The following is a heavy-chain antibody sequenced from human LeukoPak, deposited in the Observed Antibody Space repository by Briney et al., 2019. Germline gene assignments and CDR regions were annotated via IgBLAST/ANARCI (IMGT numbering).Heavy chain of an antibody. CDR2: IIPILGIA. Sequence: ASVKVSCTASGGTFSSYAISWVRQAPGQGLEWMGRIIPILGIANYAQKFQGRVTITADKSTSTAYMELSSLRSEDTAVYYCARDRAPHYYDSSGYWYYWGQGTLVTVSS. CDR3: ARDRAPHYYDSSGYWYY. V-gene: IGHV1-69*04. J-gene: IGHJ4*02. D-gene: IGHD3-22*01. CDR1: GGTFSSYA.